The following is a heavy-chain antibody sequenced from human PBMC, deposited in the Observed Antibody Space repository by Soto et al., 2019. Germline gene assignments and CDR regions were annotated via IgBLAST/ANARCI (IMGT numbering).Heavy chain of an antibody. Sequence: QVQLVQSGAEVKKPGASVKVSCKASGYTFTGYYMHWVRQAPGQGLEWMGWINPNSGGTNYAQKLQGWVTMTRDTSISTAYMELSRLRSDDTAVYYCARATPAVVATKVGWFDPWGQGTLVTVSS. CDR1: GYTFTGYY. CDR2: INPNSGGT. V-gene: IGHV1-2*04. D-gene: IGHD5-12*01. J-gene: IGHJ5*02. CDR3: ARATPAVVATKVGWFDP.